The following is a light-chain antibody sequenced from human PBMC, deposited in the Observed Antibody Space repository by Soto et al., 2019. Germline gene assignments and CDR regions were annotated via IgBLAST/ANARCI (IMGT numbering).Light chain of an antibody. Sequence: QPVLTQSPSASASLGASVKLTCTLSSGHNNYAIAWHQQQPERGPRYLMKVNSDGSHSKGDGIPDRFSGSTSGAERHLTISSLQSEDEADYYCQTWGTGIRVFGGATKLTVL. CDR3: QTWGTGIRV. CDR1: SGHNNYA. J-gene: IGLJ2*01. CDR2: VNSDGSH. V-gene: IGLV4-69*02.